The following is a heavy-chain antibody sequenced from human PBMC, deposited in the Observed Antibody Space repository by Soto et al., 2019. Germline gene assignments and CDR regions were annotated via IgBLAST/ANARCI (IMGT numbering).Heavy chain of an antibody. Sequence: GGSLRLSCAASGFTFSSYSMNWVRQAPGKGLEWVSSISSSSSYIYYADSVKGRFTISRDNAKNSLYLQMNSLRAEDTAVYYCARGVSGSYFHAFDIWGQGTMVTVSS. J-gene: IGHJ3*02. CDR1: GFTFSSYS. CDR3: ARGVSGSYFHAFDI. V-gene: IGHV3-21*01. D-gene: IGHD1-26*01. CDR2: ISSSSSYI.